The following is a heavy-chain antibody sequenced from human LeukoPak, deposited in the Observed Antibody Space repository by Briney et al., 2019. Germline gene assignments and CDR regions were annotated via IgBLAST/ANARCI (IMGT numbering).Heavy chain of an antibody. D-gene: IGHD6-19*01. CDR3: ARDLTPSGWFLDAFDV. J-gene: IGHJ3*01. V-gene: IGHV3-21*01. Sequence: GGSLRLSCAASGFTFSAYSMNWVRQAPGQGLEWVSYISTSSTYIYYADSMKGRFTISRDNAKNSLYLYINSLRAEDTAVYYCARDLTPSGWFLDAFDVWGQGTVVTVSS. CDR1: GFTFSAYS. CDR2: ISTSSTYI.